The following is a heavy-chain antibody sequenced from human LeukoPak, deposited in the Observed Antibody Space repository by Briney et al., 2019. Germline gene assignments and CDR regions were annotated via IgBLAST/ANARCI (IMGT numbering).Heavy chain of an antibody. Sequence: ASVKVSCKASGYTFTSYAMHWVRQAPGQGLEWMGWINAGNGNTKYSQKFQGRVTITRDTSASTAYMELSSLRSEDTAVYYCARETKRGYSYGPWVYWGQGTLVTVSS. CDR2: INAGNGNT. CDR3: ARETKRGYSYGPWVY. D-gene: IGHD5-18*01. CDR1: GYTFTSYA. V-gene: IGHV1-3*01. J-gene: IGHJ4*02.